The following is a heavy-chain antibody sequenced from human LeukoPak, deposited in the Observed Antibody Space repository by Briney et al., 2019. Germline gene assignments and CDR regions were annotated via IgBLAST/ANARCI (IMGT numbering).Heavy chain of an antibody. D-gene: IGHD5-24*01. J-gene: IGHJ4*02. V-gene: IGHV4-34*01. CDR3: ARVRYRDGYQE. CDR2: INHSGST. CDR1: GGSFSGYY. Sequence: SKTLSFTCAVYGGSFSGYYWSWIRQPPGKGLEWIGEINHSGSTNYNPSLKSRVTISVDTSKNQFSLKLSSVTAADTAVYYCARVRYRDGYQEWGQGTLVTVSS.